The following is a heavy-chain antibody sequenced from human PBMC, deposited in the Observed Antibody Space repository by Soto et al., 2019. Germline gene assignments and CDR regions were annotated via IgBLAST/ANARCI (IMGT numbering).Heavy chain of an antibody. J-gene: IGHJ4*02. CDR3: ARLVVVAANYYFDY. CDR2: INHSGST. Sequence: TLSLTCAVYGGSFSGYYWSWIRQPPGKGLEWIGEINHSGSTNYNPSLKSRVTISVETTKNQFSLKLSSVTAADTAVYYCARLVVVAANYYFDYWGQGTLVTVSS. V-gene: IGHV4-34*01. D-gene: IGHD2-15*01. CDR1: GGSFSGYY.